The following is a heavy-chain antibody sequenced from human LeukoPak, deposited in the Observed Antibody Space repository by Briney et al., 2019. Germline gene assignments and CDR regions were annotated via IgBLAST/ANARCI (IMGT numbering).Heavy chain of an antibody. V-gene: IGHV4-4*07. J-gene: IGHJ4*02. CDR1: GGSISSYY. CDR2: IYTSGST. CDR3: ARHDDYGDFFDY. Sequence: SETLSLTCTVTGGSISSYYWSWIRQPAGKGLEWIGRIYTSGSTNYNPSLKSRVTMSVDTSKNQFSLKLSSVTAADTAVYYCARHDDYGDFFDYWGQGTLVTVSS. D-gene: IGHD4-17*01.